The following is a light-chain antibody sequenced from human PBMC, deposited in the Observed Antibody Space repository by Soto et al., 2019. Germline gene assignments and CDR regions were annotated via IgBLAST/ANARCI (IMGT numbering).Light chain of an antibody. CDR1: QSVSSN. V-gene: IGKV3-11*01. J-gene: IGKJ1*01. Sequence: EIVLTQSPGTLSLSPGERATLSCRASQSVSSNLAWNQQKPGQAPRLLIYGAATRATGIPARFSGSVYATDFTLSISSLEPEDSAVYYCQQRYNWPKTFGQGTKV. CDR3: QQRYNWPKT. CDR2: GAA.